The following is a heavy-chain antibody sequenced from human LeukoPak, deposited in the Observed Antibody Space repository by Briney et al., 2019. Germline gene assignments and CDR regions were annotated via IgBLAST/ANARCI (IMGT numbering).Heavy chain of an antibody. J-gene: IGHJ4*02. CDR1: GFTFSSYW. D-gene: IGHD5-24*01. CDR2: IKQDGSEK. CDR3: ARELLGHGYNSGDFGY. V-gene: IGHV3-7*01. Sequence: PGGSLRLSCAASGFTFSSYWMNWVRQAPGKGLEWVANIKQDGSEKYYVGSVKGRFTISRDNAKNSLYLQMNSLRAEDTAMYYCARELLGHGYNSGDFGYWGQGTLVTVSS.